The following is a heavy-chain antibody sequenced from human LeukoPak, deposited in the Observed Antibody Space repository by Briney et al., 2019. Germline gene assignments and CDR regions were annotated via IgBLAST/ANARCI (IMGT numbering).Heavy chain of an antibody. Sequence: KSSETLSLTCTVSGGSISSSSYYWGWIRQPPGKGLEWIGSIYYSGSTYYNPSLKSRVTISVDTSKNQFSLKLSSVTAADTAVYYCARQATDYYYYYMDVWGKGTTVTVSS. CDR2: IYYSGST. J-gene: IGHJ6*03. V-gene: IGHV4-39*01. CDR1: GGSISSSSYY. CDR3: ARQATDYYYYYMDV.